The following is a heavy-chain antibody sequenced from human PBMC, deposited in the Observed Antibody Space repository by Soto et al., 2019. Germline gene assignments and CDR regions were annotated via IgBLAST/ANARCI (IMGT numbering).Heavy chain of an antibody. CDR1: GFTFDDYT. CDR3: VKSSEKGVLLPGGCDH. J-gene: IGHJ4*02. Sequence: EVQLVESGGVVVQPGGSLRLSCAASGFTFDDYTVHWVRQAPVRGLEWVSLISWDGGGTYYSDSVRGRFTICRDNSKNSLSLQMSRLRPEDTAFYYCVKSSEKGVLLPGGCDHWGPGTLVTASS. D-gene: IGHD6-19*01. CDR2: ISWDGGGT. V-gene: IGHV3-43*01.